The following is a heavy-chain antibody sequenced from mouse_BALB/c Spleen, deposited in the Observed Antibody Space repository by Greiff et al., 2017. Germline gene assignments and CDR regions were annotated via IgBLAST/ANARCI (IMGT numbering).Heavy chain of an antibody. Sequence: VKLMESGPGLVAPSQSLSITCTVSGFSLTGYGVNWVRQPPGKGLEWLGMIWGDGSTDYNSALKSRLSISKDNSKSQVFLKMNSLQTDDTARYYCARVPFITTATPLIDYWGQGTSVTVSS. V-gene: IGHV2-6-7*01. D-gene: IGHD1-2*01. CDR3: ARVPFITTATPLIDY. CDR2: IWGDGST. CDR1: GFSLTGYG. J-gene: IGHJ4*01.